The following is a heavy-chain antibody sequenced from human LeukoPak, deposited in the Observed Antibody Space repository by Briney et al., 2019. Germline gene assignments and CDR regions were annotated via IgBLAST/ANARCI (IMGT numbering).Heavy chain of an antibody. Sequence: PGGSLRLSCAASGFTFSRYWMHWVRQVPGKGPVWVSRIDSDVGSTGYADFVQGRFTISRDNAENTLYLQMNSLRAEDTAVYYCARDLSSTGQRMDVWGKGTTVTVSS. CDR2: IDSDVGST. CDR3: ARDLSSTGQRMDV. CDR1: GFTFSRYW. D-gene: IGHD6-13*01. J-gene: IGHJ6*03. V-gene: IGHV3-74*01.